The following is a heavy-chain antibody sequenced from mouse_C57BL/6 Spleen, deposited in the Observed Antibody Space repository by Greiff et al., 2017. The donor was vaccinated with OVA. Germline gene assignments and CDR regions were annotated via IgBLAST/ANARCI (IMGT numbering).Heavy chain of an antibody. J-gene: IGHJ2*01. CDR2: IRSKSNNYAT. CDR1: GFSFNTYA. CDR3: VRSQGYYCDE. V-gene: IGHV10-1*01. Sequence: EVQLVESGGGLVQPKGSLKLSCAASGFSFNTYAMNWVRQAPGKGLEWVARIRSKSNNYATYYADSVKDRFTISRDDSESMLYLQMNNLRTEDTAMYYCVRSQGYYCDEWGEGTTRTV.